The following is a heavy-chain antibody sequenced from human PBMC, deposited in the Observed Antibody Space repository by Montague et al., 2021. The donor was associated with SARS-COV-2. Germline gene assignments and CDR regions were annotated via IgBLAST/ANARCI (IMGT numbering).Heavy chain of an antibody. V-gene: IGHV4-61*05. CDR2: IYYSGST. CDR1: GGSISSSHYY. J-gene: IGHJ6*02. CDR3: ASQEVDTAMDRNYYYYGMDV. Sequence: SETLSLTCTVSGGSISSSHYYWDWIRQPPGKGLEWIGYIYYSGSTNYNPSLKSRVTISVDTSKNQFSLKLSSVTAADTAVYYCASQEVDTAMDRNYYYYGMDVWGQGTTVTVSS. D-gene: IGHD5-18*01.